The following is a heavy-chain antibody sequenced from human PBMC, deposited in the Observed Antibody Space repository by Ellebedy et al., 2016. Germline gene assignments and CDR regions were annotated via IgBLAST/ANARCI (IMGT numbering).Heavy chain of an antibody. CDR1: GFNFTGYS. J-gene: IGHJ1*01. CDR3: AKDFLAVAGAEYFQH. CDR2: ISGSGGST. V-gene: IGHV3-23*01. D-gene: IGHD6-19*01. Sequence: GESLKISXAVSGFNFTGYSMSWVRQAPGKGLEWVSAISGSGGSTYYADSVKGRFTISRDNSKNTLYLQMNSLRAEDTAVYYCAKDFLAVAGAEYFQHWGQGTLVTVSS.